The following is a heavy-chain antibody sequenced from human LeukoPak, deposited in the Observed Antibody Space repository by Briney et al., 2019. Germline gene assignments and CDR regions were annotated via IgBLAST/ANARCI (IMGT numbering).Heavy chain of an antibody. D-gene: IGHD6-6*01. CDR3: ARPWDSSSVDAFDI. Sequence: GASLKISCQGSGYSFTSYWIGWVRQMPGKGLEWMGIIYPGDSDTRYSPSFQGQVTISADKSISTAYLQWSSLKASDTAMYYCARPWDSSSVDAFDIWGQGTMVTVSS. J-gene: IGHJ3*02. CDR2: IYPGDSDT. CDR1: GYSFTSYW. V-gene: IGHV5-51*01.